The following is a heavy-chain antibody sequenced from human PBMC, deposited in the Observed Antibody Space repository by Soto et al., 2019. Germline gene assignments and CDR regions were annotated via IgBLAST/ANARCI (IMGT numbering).Heavy chain of an antibody. CDR2: IKQDGSEK. Sequence: EVQLVESGGGLVQPGGSLRLSCAASGFTFSSYWMSWVRQAPGKGLEWVANIKQDGSEKYYVDSVKGRFTISRDNAKNSLYLQMNSLRAEDTAVYYCAREGVQLWLFPYFDYWGQGTLVTVSS. D-gene: IGHD5-18*01. CDR1: GFTFSSYW. V-gene: IGHV3-7*05. CDR3: AREGVQLWLFPYFDY. J-gene: IGHJ4*02.